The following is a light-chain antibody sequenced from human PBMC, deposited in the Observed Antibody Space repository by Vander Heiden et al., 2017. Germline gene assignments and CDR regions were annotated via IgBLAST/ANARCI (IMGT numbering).Light chain of an antibody. CDR1: SSNIGSNT. J-gene: IGLJ2*01. CDR3: AAWDDSLNGPV. V-gene: IGLV1-44*01. Sequence: QSVPTQPPSASGTPGQRVTISCSGSSSNIGSNTVNWYQQLPGTAPKLLIYNNNQRPSGVPDRFSGSKSGTSASLAISGLQSEDEADYYCAAWDDSLNGPVFGGGTKLTVL. CDR2: NNN.